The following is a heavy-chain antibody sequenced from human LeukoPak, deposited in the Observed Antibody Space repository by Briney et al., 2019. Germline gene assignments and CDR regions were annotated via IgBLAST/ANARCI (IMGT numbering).Heavy chain of an antibody. D-gene: IGHD6-19*01. Sequence: ASVKVSCKASGYTFTTYDINWVRQATGQGLEWMGWMNPNSGNTGCAQKFQGRVTMTRNTSTTTAYMELSSLRSEDTAVYYCARGRGSGHKENWFDPWGQGTLVTVSS. V-gene: IGHV1-8*01. CDR3: ARGRGSGHKENWFDP. J-gene: IGHJ5*02. CDR2: MNPNSGNT. CDR1: GYTFTTYD.